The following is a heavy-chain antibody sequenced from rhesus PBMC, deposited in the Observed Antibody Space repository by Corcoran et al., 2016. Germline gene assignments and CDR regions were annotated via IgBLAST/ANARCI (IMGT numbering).Heavy chain of an antibody. CDR1: GYSFTSYW. V-gene: IGHV5-20*01. J-gene: IGHJ4*01. CDR3: AKDLGDY. Sequence: EVQLVQSGAEVKRPGESLKISCKTSGYSFTSYWISWVRQMPGKGLEWRGSIDPRDSATRYNPSFQGQVTISAAKSISTAYLQWSRLKASDTATYYCAKDLGDYWGQGVLVTVSS. CDR2: IDPRDSAT.